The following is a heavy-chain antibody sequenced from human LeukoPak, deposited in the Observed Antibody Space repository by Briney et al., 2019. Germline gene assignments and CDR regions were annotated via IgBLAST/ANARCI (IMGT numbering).Heavy chain of an antibody. J-gene: IGHJ6*02. Sequence: ASVKVSCKASGGTFSSYAISWVRQAPGQGLEWMGGIIPIFGTANYAQKFQGRVTITADESTSTAYMELSSLRSEDTAVYYCASGLWDIAAAGTREYYYYGMDVWGQGTTVTVSS. CDR2: IIPIFGTA. D-gene: IGHD6-13*01. CDR1: GGTFSSYA. V-gene: IGHV1-69*13. CDR3: ASGLWDIAAAGTREYYYYGMDV.